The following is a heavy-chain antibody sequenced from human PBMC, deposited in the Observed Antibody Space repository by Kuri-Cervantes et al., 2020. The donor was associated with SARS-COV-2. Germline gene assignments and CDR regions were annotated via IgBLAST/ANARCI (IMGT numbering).Heavy chain of an antibody. V-gene: IGHV1-18*01. CDR1: GYIFTNYG. CDR2: ISGYSGNT. Sequence: ASVKVSCKASGYIFTNYGITWVRQAPGQGLEWLGWISGYSGNTNYAQKFQDRVTVTADTSTNTAYLELRSLRSDDTAVYYCAREGGGDPLVLGFGVVIYDAFDIWGQGTMVTVSS. CDR3: AREGGGDPLVLGFGVVIYDAFDI. J-gene: IGHJ3*02. D-gene: IGHD3-3*01.